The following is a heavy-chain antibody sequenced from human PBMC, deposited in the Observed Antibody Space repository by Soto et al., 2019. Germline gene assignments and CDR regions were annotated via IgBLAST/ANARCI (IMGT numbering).Heavy chain of an antibody. CDR2: IYPGDSDT. CDR1: GYSFTSYW. J-gene: IGHJ3*02. D-gene: IGHD3-22*01. V-gene: IGHV5-51*01. CDR3: ARHTTSGYYYDSSGYYYGAFDI. Sequence: PGESLKISCKGSGYSFTSYWIGWVRQMPGKGLEWMGIIYPGDSDTRYSPSLQGQVTISADKSISTAYLQWSSLKASDTAMYYCARHTTSGYYYDSSGYYYGAFDIWGQGTMVTVSS.